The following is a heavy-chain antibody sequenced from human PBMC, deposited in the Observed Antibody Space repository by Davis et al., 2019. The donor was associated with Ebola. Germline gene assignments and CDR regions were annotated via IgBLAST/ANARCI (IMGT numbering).Heavy chain of an antibody. CDR2: ISNGGVRT. J-gene: IGHJ4*02. D-gene: IGHD6-19*01. CDR1: GFTFSSYA. V-gene: IGHV3-23*01. CDR3: TRGGEGYTSGYYDY. Sequence: GGSLRLSCGASGFTFSSYAMSWVRQAPGKGLEWVSSISNGGVRTEYADSVKGRFIISRDNSRNTLYLQMNSLRADDTAVYYCTRGGEGYTSGYYDYWGQGALVTVSS.